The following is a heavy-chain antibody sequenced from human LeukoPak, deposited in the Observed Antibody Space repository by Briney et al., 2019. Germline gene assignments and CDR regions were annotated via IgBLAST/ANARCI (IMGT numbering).Heavy chain of an antibody. Sequence: PSETLSLTCTVSGGSISSYYWSWIRQPPGKGLEWIGYIYYSGSTYYNPSLKSRVTISVHTSKNQFSLKLSSVTAADTAVYYCARDPYYYDSSGYQNAFDIWGQGTMVTVSS. CDR1: GGSISSYY. V-gene: IGHV4-59*01. CDR2: IYYSGST. CDR3: ARDPYYYDSSGYQNAFDI. J-gene: IGHJ3*02. D-gene: IGHD3-22*01.